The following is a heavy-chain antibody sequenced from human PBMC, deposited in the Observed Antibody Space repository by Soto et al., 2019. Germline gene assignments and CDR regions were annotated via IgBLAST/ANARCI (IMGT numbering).Heavy chain of an antibody. CDR1: GYTFTSYG. V-gene: IGHV1-18*04. Sequence: QVQLVQSGAEVKKPGASVKVSCKASGYTFTSYGISWVRQAPGQGLEWMGWISAYNGNTNYAQKLQGRFTMTTDTSTSTAYMELRSLRSDDTAVYYCARRFTPIVGATHDYYYGMDVWGQGTTVTVFS. CDR2: ISAYNGNT. J-gene: IGHJ6*02. D-gene: IGHD1-26*01. CDR3: ARRFTPIVGATHDYYYGMDV.